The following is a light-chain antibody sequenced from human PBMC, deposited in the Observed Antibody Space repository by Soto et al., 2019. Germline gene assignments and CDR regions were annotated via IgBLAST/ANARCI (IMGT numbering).Light chain of an antibody. Sequence: QSVLTQPPSVSGAPGQRVTISCTGSSSNIGAGYDVHWYQRLPGTAPKVLIYSNNNRPSGVPDRFSGSKSGTSASLAITGLKAEDEADYYRQSYDRSLRGSYVFGTGTKLTVL. CDR3: QSYDRSLRGSYV. J-gene: IGLJ1*01. CDR1: SSNIGAGYD. V-gene: IGLV1-40*01. CDR2: SNN.